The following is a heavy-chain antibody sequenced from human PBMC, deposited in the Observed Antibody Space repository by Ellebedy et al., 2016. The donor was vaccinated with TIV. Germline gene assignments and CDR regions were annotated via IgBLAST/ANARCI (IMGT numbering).Heavy chain of an antibody. V-gene: IGHV5-51*01. CDR2: IYPGDSDS. Sequence: KVSCKGSGYNFISYWIGWVRQMPGKGLEWMGIIYPGDSDSRYSPSFQGQVTISADKSISTAYLQWSSLKASDTAMYYCARQLVGATDYWGQGTLVTVSS. D-gene: IGHD1-26*01. CDR1: GYNFISYW. CDR3: ARQLVGATDY. J-gene: IGHJ4*02.